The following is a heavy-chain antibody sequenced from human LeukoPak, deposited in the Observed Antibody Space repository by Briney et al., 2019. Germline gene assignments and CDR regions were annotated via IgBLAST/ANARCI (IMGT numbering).Heavy chain of an antibody. D-gene: IGHD3-10*01. V-gene: IGHV4-61*02. CDR3: ARETTDAASMVRVDRFDY. CDR2: IYTSGST. J-gene: IGHJ4*02. CDR1: AGSISSGSYY. Sequence: SETLSLTCTVSAGSISSGSYYWSWIRQPAGKGLEWIGRIYTSGSTNYNPSLKSRVTISVDTSKNQFSLKLSSVTAADTAVYYCARETTDAASMVRVDRFDYWGQGTLVTVSS.